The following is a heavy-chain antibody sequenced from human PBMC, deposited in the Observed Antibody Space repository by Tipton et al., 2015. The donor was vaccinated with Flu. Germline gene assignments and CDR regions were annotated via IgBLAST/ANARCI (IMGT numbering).Heavy chain of an antibody. D-gene: IGHD2-15*01. J-gene: IGHJ5*02. CDR2: IHYSGNN. CDR1: GFAFSTYW. CDR3: ARWWSEGNSFDP. V-gene: IGHV4-59*01. Sequence: LRLSCAASGFAFSTYWILWVRQAPGKGLEWIGYIHYSGNNNYNPSLRSRVTMSVDTSKNQFSLKLNSVTTTDTAVYYCARWWSEGNSFDPWGQGTLVTVSS.